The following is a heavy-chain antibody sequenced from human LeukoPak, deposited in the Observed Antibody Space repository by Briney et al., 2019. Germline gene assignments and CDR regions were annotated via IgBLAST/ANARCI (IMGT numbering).Heavy chain of an antibody. J-gene: IGHJ4*02. CDR1: GFMFSNYA. CDR2: ISTRGGGI. CDR3: AKDGFDYYDSSGYYYFDY. V-gene: IGHV3-23*01. D-gene: IGHD3-22*01. Sequence: GGSLRLSCAASGFMFSNYAMSWVRQAPGKGLEWVSGISTRGGGIYYADSVKGRFTISRDNSKNTLYLQMKSLRAEDTAVYYCAKDGFDYYDSSGYYYFDYWGQGTLVTVSS.